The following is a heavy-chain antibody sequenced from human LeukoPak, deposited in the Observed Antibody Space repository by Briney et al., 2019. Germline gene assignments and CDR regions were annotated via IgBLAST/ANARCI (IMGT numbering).Heavy chain of an antibody. Sequence: SVKVSCKASGYTFTSYGISWVRQAPGQGLEWMGGIIPIFGTANYAQKFQGRVTITADESTSTAYMELSSLRSEDTAVYYCASSAYCGGDCYSTFDYWGQGTLVTVSS. CDR3: ASSAYCGGDCYSTFDY. J-gene: IGHJ4*02. CDR2: IIPIFGTA. D-gene: IGHD2-21*01. CDR1: GYTFTSYG. V-gene: IGHV1-69*13.